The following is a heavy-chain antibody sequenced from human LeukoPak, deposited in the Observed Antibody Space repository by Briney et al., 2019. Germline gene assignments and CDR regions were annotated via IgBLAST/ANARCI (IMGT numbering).Heavy chain of an antibody. CDR2: IYHSGST. CDR1: GYSISSGYY. D-gene: IGHD1-26*01. Sequence: PSETLSLTCAVSGYSISSGYYWGWIRQPPGKGLEWIGSIYHSGSTYYNPSLKSRVTISVDTSKNQFSLKLSSVTAADTAVYYYARDRIDSWITRSFYYYYGMDVWGKGTTVTVSS. CDR3: ARDRIDSWITRSFYYYYGMDV. V-gene: IGHV4-38-2*02. J-gene: IGHJ6*04.